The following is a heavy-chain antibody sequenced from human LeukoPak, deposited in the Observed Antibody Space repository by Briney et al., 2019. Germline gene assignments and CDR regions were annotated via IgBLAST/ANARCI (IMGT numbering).Heavy chain of an antibody. J-gene: IGHJ4*02. V-gene: IGHV3-15*01. CDR2: IKSKTDGGTT. CDR1: GFTFSKAW. CDR3: TPDFYRKYKGYFDY. Sequence: GSLRLSCVVSGFTFSKAWMSWVRQAPGKGLEWVGRIKSKTDGGTTDYAAPVKGRFTISRDDSKNTLYLQMNSLKIEDTAVYYCTPDFYRKYKGYFDYWGRGTLVTVSS. D-gene: IGHD4-11*01.